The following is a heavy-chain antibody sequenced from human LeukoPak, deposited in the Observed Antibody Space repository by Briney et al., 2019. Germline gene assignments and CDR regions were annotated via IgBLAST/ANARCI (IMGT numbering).Heavy chain of an antibody. Sequence: GGSLRLSCAASGFTFSSYAMNWVRQAPGKGLEWVSAISISGTSTYYADSVKGRFTISRDNSKNTLYLQMNSLRAEDTAIYYCAKEREWEQLGGFDSWGQGTLVAVSS. CDR3: AKEREWEQLGGFDS. CDR1: GFTFSSYA. J-gene: IGHJ5*01. D-gene: IGHD1-26*01. V-gene: IGHV3-23*01. CDR2: ISISGTST.